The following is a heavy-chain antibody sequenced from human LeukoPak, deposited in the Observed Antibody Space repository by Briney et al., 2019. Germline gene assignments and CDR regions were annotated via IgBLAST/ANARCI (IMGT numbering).Heavy chain of an antibody. J-gene: IGHJ4*02. Sequence: LAGGSLRLSCAASGFTFSSYAMSWVRQAPGKGLEWVSAISGSGGSTYYADSVKGRFTISRDNSKNTLYLQMNSRRAEDTAVYYCAKSYDSSGYYYLRDQYYFDYWGQGTLVTVSS. CDR3: AKSYDSSGYYYLRDQYYFDY. V-gene: IGHV3-23*01. D-gene: IGHD3-22*01. CDR1: GFTFSSYA. CDR2: ISGSGGST.